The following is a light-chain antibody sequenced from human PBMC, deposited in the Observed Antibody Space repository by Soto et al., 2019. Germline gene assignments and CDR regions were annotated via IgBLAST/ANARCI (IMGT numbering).Light chain of an antibody. Sequence: VLTQSPGTLSLPPGERATLSCRASQSVSSSYLAWYQQKPGQAPRLLIYGASSRATGIPDRFSGSGSGTDFTLTISRLEPEDFAVYDCQQYGSSLITFGQGTRVEIK. J-gene: IGKJ5*01. CDR2: GAS. CDR1: QSVSSSY. V-gene: IGKV3-20*01. CDR3: QQYGSSLIT.